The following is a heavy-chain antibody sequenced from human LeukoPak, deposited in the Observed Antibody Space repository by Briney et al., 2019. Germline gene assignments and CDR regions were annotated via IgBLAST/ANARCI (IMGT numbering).Heavy chain of an antibody. CDR1: GFTFSSYW. D-gene: IGHD3-9*01. CDR2: ISSSGTYI. CDR3: ARDLDILTGYYSIHYFYGMDV. V-gene: IGHV3-21*01. Sequence: GGSLRLSCAASGFTFSSYWMHWVRQAPGKGLEWVSTISSSGTYIYYTDSVKGRFTISRDNAKNSLYLQMNSLRAEDTAVYYCARDLDILTGYYSIHYFYGMDVWGQGTTVTVSS. J-gene: IGHJ6*02.